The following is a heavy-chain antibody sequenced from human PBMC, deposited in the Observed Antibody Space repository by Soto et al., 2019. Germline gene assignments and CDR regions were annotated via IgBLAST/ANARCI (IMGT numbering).Heavy chain of an antibody. Sequence: VSVEVSCTASGYTLSIYEVNWVRQATRQGLEWMGWMNPNSGNTGYAQKFQGRVTMTRNTSISTAYMELSSLRSEDTAVYYCARGLYDILTGYSYYYGMDVWGQGTTVTVSS. V-gene: IGHV1-8*01. J-gene: IGHJ6*02. D-gene: IGHD3-9*01. CDR3: ARGLYDILTGYSYYYGMDV. CDR1: GYTLSIYE. CDR2: MNPNSGNT.